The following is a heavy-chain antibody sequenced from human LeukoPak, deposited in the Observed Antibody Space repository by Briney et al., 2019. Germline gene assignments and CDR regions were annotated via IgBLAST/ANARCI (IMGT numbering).Heavy chain of an antibody. D-gene: IGHD1-26*01. J-gene: IGHJ6*04. CDR3: ARDLGSSTPSGV. Sequence: SETLSLTCAVSGGSISSNNWYNWVRQPPGKGLEWIGEIYHSGSTNYNPSLKSRVTISVDKSKNQFSLKLSSVIAADTAVYYCARDLGSSTPSGVWGRGTTVTVSS. CDR2: IYHSGST. V-gene: IGHV4-4*02. CDR1: GGSISSNNW.